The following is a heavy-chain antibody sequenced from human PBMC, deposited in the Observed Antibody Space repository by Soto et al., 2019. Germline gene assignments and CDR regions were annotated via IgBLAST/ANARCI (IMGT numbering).Heavy chain of an antibody. J-gene: IGHJ6*02. CDR1: GFTFDDYA. Sequence: GGSLRLSCAASGFTFDDYAMHWVRQAPGKGLEWVSSINWNSVSIAYADSVKGRFSISRDNAKKSLNLQMNSLRPEDTALYYCAKQVVPSAKIYYAMDVWGQGTTVTVSS. CDR3: AKQVVPSAKIYYAMDV. V-gene: IGHV3-9*01. CDR2: INWNSVSI. D-gene: IGHD2-2*01.